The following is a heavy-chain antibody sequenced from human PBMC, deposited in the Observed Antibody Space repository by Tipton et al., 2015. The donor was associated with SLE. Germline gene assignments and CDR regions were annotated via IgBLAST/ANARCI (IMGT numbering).Heavy chain of an antibody. D-gene: IGHD6-13*01. J-gene: IGHJ5*02. Sequence: SLRLSCAASGFTFSSCAMSWVRQAPGKGLEWVSAISGSGGSTYYADSVKGRFTISRDNSKNTLYLQMNSLRAEDTAVYYCAKDKAAAGWFDPWGQGTLVTVSS. CDR2: ISGSGGST. CDR1: GFTFSSCA. V-gene: IGHV3-23*01. CDR3: AKDKAAAGWFDP.